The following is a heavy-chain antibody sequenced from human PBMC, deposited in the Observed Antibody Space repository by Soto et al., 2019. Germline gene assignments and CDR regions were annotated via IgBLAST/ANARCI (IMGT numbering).Heavy chain of an antibody. D-gene: IGHD3-9*01. CDR2: IYYSGST. V-gene: IGHV4-59*12. Sequence: SETLSLTCTVSGGSISSYYWSWIRQPPGKGLEWIGYIYYSGSTNYNPSLKSRVTISVDTSKNQFSLKLSSVTAADTAVYYCVADLPNDIYPFDYWGHGTLVTVSS. J-gene: IGHJ4*01. CDR1: GGSISSYY. CDR3: VADLPNDIYPFDY.